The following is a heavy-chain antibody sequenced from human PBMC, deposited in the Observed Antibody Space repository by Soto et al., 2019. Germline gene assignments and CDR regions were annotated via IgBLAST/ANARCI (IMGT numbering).Heavy chain of an antibody. CDR1: GGSISSSSYY. CDR3: ARATGTTSLYFDY. V-gene: IGHV4-39*01. Sequence: SETLSLTCTVSGGSISSSSYYWGWIRQPPGKGLEWIGSIYYSGSTYYNPSLKSRVTISVDTSKNQFSRKLSSVTAADTAVYYCARATGTTSLYFDYWGQGTLVTVSS. J-gene: IGHJ4*02. CDR2: IYYSGST. D-gene: IGHD1-7*01.